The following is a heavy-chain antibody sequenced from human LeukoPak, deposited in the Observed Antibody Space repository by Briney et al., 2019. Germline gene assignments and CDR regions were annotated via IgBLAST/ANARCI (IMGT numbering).Heavy chain of an antibody. D-gene: IGHD2-2*01. Sequence: PSETLSLTCAVYGGSFSGYYWSWIRQPPGKGLEWIGEINHSGSTNYNPSLKSRVTISVDTSKNQFSLKLSSVTAADTAVYYCARERVVPAAYQRRNWFDPWGQGTLVTVSS. CDR3: ARERVVPAAYQRRNWFDP. J-gene: IGHJ5*02. CDR1: GGSFSGYY. V-gene: IGHV4-34*01. CDR2: INHSGST.